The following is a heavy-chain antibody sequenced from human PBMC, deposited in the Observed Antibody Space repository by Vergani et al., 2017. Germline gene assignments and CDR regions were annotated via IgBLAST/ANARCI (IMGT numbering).Heavy chain of an antibody. V-gene: IGHV3-23*04. CDR2: ISGSAGST. J-gene: IGHJ4*02. CDR1: GFDFSSYI. D-gene: IGHD3-10*01. Sequence: QLVESGGGWVQPGGSLRLSCVVSGFDFSSYIMNWVRQAPGKGLEWVSAISGSAGSTYYADSVKGRFTISRDNSKNTLYLQMNSLRAEDTAVYYCAKQYFVSGNYLFDYWGQGTLVTVSS. CDR3: AKQYFVSGNYLFDY.